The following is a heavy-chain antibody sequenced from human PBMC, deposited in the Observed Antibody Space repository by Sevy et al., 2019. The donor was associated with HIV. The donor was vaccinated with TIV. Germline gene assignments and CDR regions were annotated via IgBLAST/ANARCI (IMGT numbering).Heavy chain of an antibody. J-gene: IGHJ4*02. D-gene: IGHD4-17*01. CDR2: IWYDGNNQ. CDR1: GFAFSDYG. Sequence: GGSLRLSCVASGFAFSDYGMHWVRQAPGKGLEWVAVIWYDGNNQHYADSVRGQFTISRYNSKNTLYLQLSSLRAYDKAVYYCARDPRIFGDYLLTYFDYWGQGVLVTVSS. CDR3: ARDPRIFGDYLLTYFDY. V-gene: IGHV3-33*01.